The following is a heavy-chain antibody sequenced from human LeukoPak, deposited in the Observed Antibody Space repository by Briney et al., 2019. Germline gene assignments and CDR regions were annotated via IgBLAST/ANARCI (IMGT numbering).Heavy chain of an antibody. CDR3: ARASVLLWFGELLSGWLDY. Sequence: ASVKVSCKASGYTFTGYYMHWVRQSPGQGLEWMEWINPNSGGTNYAQKFQGRVTMTRDTSISTAYMELSRLRSDDTAVYYCARASVLLWFGELLSGWLDYWGQGTLVTVSS. CDR1: GYTFTGYY. D-gene: IGHD3-10*01. CDR2: INPNSGGT. V-gene: IGHV1-2*02. J-gene: IGHJ4*02.